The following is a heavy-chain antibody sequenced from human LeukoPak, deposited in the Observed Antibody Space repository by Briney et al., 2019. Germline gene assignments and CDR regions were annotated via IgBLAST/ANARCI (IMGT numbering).Heavy chain of an antibody. D-gene: IGHD4/OR15-4a*01. V-gene: IGHV3-30*18. J-gene: IGHJ5*02. CDR2: ISYDGSNK. CDR1: GFTFSSYG. Sequence: PGGSLRLSCAASGFTFSSYGMHWVRQAPGKGLEWVAVISYDGSNKYYADSVKGRFTISRDNSKNTLYLQMNSLRAEDTAVYYCAKASGLWMHNWFDPWGQGTLVTVSS. CDR3: AKASGLWMHNWFDP.